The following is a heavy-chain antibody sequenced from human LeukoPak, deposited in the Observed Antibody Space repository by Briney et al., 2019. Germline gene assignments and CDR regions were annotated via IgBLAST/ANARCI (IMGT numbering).Heavy chain of an antibody. CDR2: ISGSGGST. CDR3: AKVGYYGSEDY. CDR1: GFTFSSYG. V-gene: IGHV3-23*01. J-gene: IGHJ4*02. Sequence: PGGSLRLSCAASGFTFSSYGMSWVRQAPGKGLEWVSAISGSGGSTYYADSVKDRFTIARDNSKNTLYLQINSLRGEDTAVHYCAKVGYYGSEDYWGQGTLVTVSP. D-gene: IGHD3-10*01.